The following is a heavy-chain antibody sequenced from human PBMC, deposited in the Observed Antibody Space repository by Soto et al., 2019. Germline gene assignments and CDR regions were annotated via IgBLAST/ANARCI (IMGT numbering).Heavy chain of an antibody. D-gene: IGHD6-13*01. Sequence: GGSLRLSCAASGFSFSGYAMHWVRQVPGKGLEWVAVISFDGTNKYYSDSLKGRFTISRDNLKDTVYLQMNSLRAEDTAVYYCVRDKGQQFILSWFDPWGQGTLVTVSS. J-gene: IGHJ5*02. CDR3: VRDKGQQFILSWFDP. V-gene: IGHV3-30-3*01. CDR2: ISFDGTNK. CDR1: GFSFSGYA.